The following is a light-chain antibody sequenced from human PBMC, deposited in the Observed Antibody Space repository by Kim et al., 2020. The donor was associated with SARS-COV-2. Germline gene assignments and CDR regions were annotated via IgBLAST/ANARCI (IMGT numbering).Light chain of an antibody. J-gene: IGKJ1*01. V-gene: IGKV3-20*01. CDR2: GAS. Sequence: SPGERATLPCRASQSVSSSYLAWDQQKPGQAPRLLIYGASSRATGIPDRFSGSGSGTDFTLTISRLEPEDFAVYYCQQYGSSPWTFGQGTKVDIK. CDR1: QSVSSSY. CDR3: QQYGSSPWT.